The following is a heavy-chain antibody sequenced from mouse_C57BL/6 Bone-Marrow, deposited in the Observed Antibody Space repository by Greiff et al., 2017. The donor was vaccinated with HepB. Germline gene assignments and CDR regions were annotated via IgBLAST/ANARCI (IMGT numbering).Heavy chain of an antibody. CDR1: GFTFSSYA. V-gene: IGHV5-9-1*02. D-gene: IGHD3-2*02. CDR2: ISSGGDYI. Sequence: EVQGVESREGLVKPGGSLKLSCAASGFTFSSYAMSWVRQTPEKRLEWVAYISSGGDYIYYADTVKGRFTISRDNARNTLYLQMSSLKSEDTAMYYCTRGQLRPSWFAYWGQGTLVTVSA. J-gene: IGHJ3*01. CDR3: TRGQLRPSWFAY.